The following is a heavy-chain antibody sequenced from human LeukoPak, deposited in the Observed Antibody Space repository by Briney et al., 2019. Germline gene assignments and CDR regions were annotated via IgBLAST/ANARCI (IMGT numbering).Heavy chain of an antibody. J-gene: IGHJ4*02. V-gene: IGHV5-51*01. Sequence: GEALKISCKGSGHSFTCYWIGWGRQMPGKGLEWIGIHYPGDSDTRYSPSFQGQVTISAHKSISTAYLQWSSQKASDTAMYYCARSWDSSGYYYFGYLGQGNLVNVSS. CDR1: GHSFTCYW. D-gene: IGHD3-22*01. CDR3: ARSWDSSGYYYFGY. CDR2: HYPGDSDT.